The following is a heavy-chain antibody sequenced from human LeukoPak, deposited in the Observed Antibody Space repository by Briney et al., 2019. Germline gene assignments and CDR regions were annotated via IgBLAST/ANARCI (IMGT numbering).Heavy chain of an antibody. D-gene: IGHD6-13*01. V-gene: IGHV3-23*01. J-gene: IGHJ6*03. CDR3: AKEGGSSWYSYYYYMDV. CDR1: GFTFSSYA. Sequence: GGSLRLSCAAPGFTFSSYAMSWVRQAPGKGLEWVSAISGSGGSTYYADSVKGRFTISRDNSKNTLYLQVNSLRAEDTAVYYCAKEGGSSWYSYYYYMDVWGKGTTVTVSS. CDR2: ISGSGGST.